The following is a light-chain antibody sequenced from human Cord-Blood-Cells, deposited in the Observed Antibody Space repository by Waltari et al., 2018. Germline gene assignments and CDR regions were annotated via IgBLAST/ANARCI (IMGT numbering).Light chain of an antibody. V-gene: IGKV3-20*01. CDR3: QQYGSSPYT. Sequence: EIVLTQSPGTLSLSPGERPTLSCRASQSVSSSYLAWYQQKPGQAPRLLIYCASSRATGIPDRFSGSGSGTDFTITISSLEPEDFAVYYCQQYGSSPYTFGQGTKLEIK. J-gene: IGKJ2*01. CDR1: QSVSSSY. CDR2: CAS.